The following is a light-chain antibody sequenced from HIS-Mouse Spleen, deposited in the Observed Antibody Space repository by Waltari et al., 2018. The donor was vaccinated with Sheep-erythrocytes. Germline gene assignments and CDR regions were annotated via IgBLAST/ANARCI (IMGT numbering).Light chain of an antibody. V-gene: IGLV2-11*01. CDR3: CSYAGSYTVV. CDR2: DVS. Sequence: QSALTQPRSVSGSPGQSVTISCTGTSRDVGGDNYVSWYQQHPGKATKLMIYDVSKRPSGVPDRFSGSKSGNTASLTISGLQAEDEADYYCCSYAGSYTVVFGGGTKLTVL. J-gene: IGLJ2*01. CDR1: SRDVGGDNY.